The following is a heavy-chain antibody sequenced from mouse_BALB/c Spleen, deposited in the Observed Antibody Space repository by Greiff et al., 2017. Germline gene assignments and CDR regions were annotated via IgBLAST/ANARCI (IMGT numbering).Heavy chain of an antibody. Sequence: EVKLVESGGGLVKPGGSLKLSCAASGFTFSSYAMSWVRQTPEKRLEWVATISSGGSYTYYPDSVKGRFTISRDNAKNTLYLQMSSLKSEDTAMYYCARHPYGNLDYWGQGTTLTVSS. CDR2: ISSGGSYT. D-gene: IGHD2-1*01. CDR3: ARHPYGNLDY. J-gene: IGHJ2*01. V-gene: IGHV5-6*03. CDR1: GFTFSSYA.